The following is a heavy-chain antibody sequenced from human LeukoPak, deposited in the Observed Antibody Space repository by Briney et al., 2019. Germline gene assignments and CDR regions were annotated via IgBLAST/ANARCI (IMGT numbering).Heavy chain of an antibody. Sequence: HGESLTFSCKGSGYSFTIDWIGWVRPMPAKGLEWTGIIYPGDSDTTYSPSLQGQVTISPDKAISTAYLQWSSLKASDTAMYYCARHMGSSWYPNYYYYYGMDVWGQGTTATVSS. CDR2: IYPGDSDT. D-gene: IGHD6-13*01. V-gene: IGHV5-51*01. J-gene: IGHJ6*02. CDR3: ARHMGSSWYPNYYYYYGMDV. CDR1: GYSFTIDW.